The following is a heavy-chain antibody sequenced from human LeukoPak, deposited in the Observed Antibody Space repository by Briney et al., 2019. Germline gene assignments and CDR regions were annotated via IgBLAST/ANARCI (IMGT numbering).Heavy chain of an antibody. CDR2: IKSKTDGGTT. CDR1: GFTFSNAW. Sequence: NPGGSLRLSCAASGFTFSNAWMSWVRQAPGKGLEWVGRIKSKTDGGTTDCAAPVKGRFTISRDDSKNTLYLQMNSLKTEDTAVYYCTTSSGRYVVSVDWGQGTLVTVSS. J-gene: IGHJ4*02. D-gene: IGHD6-19*01. CDR3: TTSSGRYVVSVD. V-gene: IGHV3-15*01.